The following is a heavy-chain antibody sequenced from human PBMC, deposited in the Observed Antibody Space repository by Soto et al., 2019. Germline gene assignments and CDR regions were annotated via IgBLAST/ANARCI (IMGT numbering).Heavy chain of an antibody. CDR2: ISAYNGNT. V-gene: IGHV1-18*01. CDR1: GYTFTSYG. Sequence: QVQLVQSGAEVKKPGASVKVSCKASGYTFTSYGISWVRQAPGQGLEWMGWISAYNGNTNYAQKLQGRVTMTTDTSTSTAYMERRSPRSDDTAVYYCARGTLEKGYYGSGDVWGQGTLVTVSS. CDR3: ARGTLEKGYYGSGDV. D-gene: IGHD3-10*01. J-gene: IGHJ4*02.